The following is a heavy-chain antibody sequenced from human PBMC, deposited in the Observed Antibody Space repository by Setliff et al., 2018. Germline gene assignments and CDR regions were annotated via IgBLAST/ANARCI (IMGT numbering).Heavy chain of an antibody. CDR3: ARGFYDSSGYPIDY. D-gene: IGHD3-22*01. V-gene: IGHV3-48*01. J-gene: IGHJ4*02. CDR2: INSRSSTI. CDR1: GFTFSSYN. Sequence: PGGSLRLSCAASGFTFSSYNMDWVRQAPGKGLEWASYINSRSSTIFYADSVKGRFTISRDNAKNSLYLQMNGLRAEDTAVYYCARGFYDSSGYPIDYWGQGTLVTVSS.